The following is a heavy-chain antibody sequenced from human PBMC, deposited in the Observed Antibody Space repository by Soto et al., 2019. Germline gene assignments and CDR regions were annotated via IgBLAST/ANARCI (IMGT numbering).Heavy chain of an antibody. CDR3: ARVDRMKGVDY. CDR1: GGSISSYY. J-gene: IGHJ4*02. CDR2: IYYSGST. Sequence: QVQLQESGPGLVKPSETLSLTCTVSGGSISSYYWSWIRQPPGKGLEWIGYIYYSGSTNYNPSLTSRVTISVDTSKNQFSLKLSSVTAADTAVYYCARVDRMKGVDYWGQGTLVTVSS. V-gene: IGHV4-59*12. D-gene: IGHD3-16*01.